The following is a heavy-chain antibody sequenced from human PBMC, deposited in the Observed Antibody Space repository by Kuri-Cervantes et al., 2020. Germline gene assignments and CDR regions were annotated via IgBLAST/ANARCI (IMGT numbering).Heavy chain of an antibody. CDR1: GFTFTSYD. J-gene: IGHJ6*03. D-gene: IGHD2-15*01. Sequence: ASVKVSCKASGFTFTSYDIIWVRQATGQGLEWMGWMKPTSASSGYAQKFQGRVTMTRNTSISTAYMELSSLRSEDTAVYYCARRQLGYCSGGSCPTYYYYYMDVWGKGTTVTVSS. V-gene: IGHV1-8*01. CDR3: ARRQLGYCSGGSCPTYYYYYMDV. CDR2: MKPTSASS.